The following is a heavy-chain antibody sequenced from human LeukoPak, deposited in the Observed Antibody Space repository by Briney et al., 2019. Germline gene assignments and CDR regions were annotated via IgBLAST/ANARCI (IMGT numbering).Heavy chain of an antibody. CDR3: AREDDSWGPNNLDL. V-gene: IGHV3-48*02. D-gene: IGHD7-27*01. Sequence: PGRSLRLSCAASAFTFSDYSMNWVRQAPGKGLEWISYIDTSSSTMYYADSVMGRFTISRDNAKESLYLQMNSLRDEDTAVYYCAREDDSWGPNNLDLWGQGTMVTVSS. CDR1: AFTFSDYS. CDR2: IDTSSSTM. J-gene: IGHJ3*01.